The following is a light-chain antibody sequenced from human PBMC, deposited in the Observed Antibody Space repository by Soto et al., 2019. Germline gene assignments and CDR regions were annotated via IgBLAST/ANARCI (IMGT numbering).Light chain of an antibody. V-gene: IGKV3-11*01. CDR3: QQRSNWPTT. CDR2: DAS. Sequence: EIILTQSPGTLALSPGDGATLSCRASQSVSSYLAWYQQKPGQAPRLLIYDASNRATGIPARFSGSGSGTDFTLTISSLEPEDFAVYYCQQRSNWPTTFGGGTKVEIK. CDR1: QSVSSY. J-gene: IGKJ4*01.